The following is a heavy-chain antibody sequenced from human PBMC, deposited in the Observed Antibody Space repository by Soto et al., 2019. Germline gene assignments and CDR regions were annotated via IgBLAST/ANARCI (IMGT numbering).Heavy chain of an antibody. CDR1: GFTFSSYG. D-gene: IGHD3-3*01. CDR3: AKNRITIFGVVITYDAFDI. Sequence: QVQLVESGGGVVQPGRSLRLSCAASGFTFSSYGMHWVRQAPGKGLEWVAVISYDGSNKYYADSVKGRFTISRDNSKNTLYLQMNSLRAEDTAVYYCAKNRITIFGVVITYDAFDIWGQGTMVTVSS. J-gene: IGHJ3*02. CDR2: ISYDGSNK. V-gene: IGHV3-30*18.